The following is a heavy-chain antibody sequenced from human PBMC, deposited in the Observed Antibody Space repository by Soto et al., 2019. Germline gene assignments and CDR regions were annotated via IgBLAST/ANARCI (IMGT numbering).Heavy chain of an antibody. CDR1: GYTLTELS. D-gene: IGHD6-19*01. CDR2: FDPEDGET. V-gene: IGHV1-24*01. J-gene: IGHJ4*02. Sequence: XSVKVSCKISGYTLTELSMHLVRQAPGKGLEWMGGFDPEDGETIYAQKFQGRVTMTEDTSTDTAYMELSSLRSEDTAVYYCATNGYSSGWYIPDWGQGTLVTVSS. CDR3: ATNGYSSGWYIPD.